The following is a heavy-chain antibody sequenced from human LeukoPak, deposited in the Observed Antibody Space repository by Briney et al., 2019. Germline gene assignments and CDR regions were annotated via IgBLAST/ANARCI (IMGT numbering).Heavy chain of an antibody. D-gene: IGHD3-9*01. Sequence: ASVKVSCKASGYSLTTYGITWVRQAPGQGLEWMGWISAYNSNTDHAQNLQGRVTMTTDTSTNTAYMELRSLRSDDTAVYYCARAPPYYDSLTGYYHPHYGMDVWGQGTTVTVSS. J-gene: IGHJ6*02. CDR2: ISAYNSNT. CDR1: GYSLTTYG. V-gene: IGHV1-18*01. CDR3: ARAPPYYDSLTGYYHPHYGMDV.